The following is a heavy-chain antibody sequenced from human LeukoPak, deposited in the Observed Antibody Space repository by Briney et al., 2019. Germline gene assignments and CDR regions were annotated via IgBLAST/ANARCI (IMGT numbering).Heavy chain of an antibody. CDR3: ARGYSSSWSYFDY. V-gene: IGHV1-3*01. CDR2: INAGHGNT. Sequence: ASVKVSCKASGYTFTSYAMHWVRQAPGQRLEWMGWINAGHGNTKYSQKFQGRVTITRDTSASTAYMELSSLRSEDTAVYYCARGYSSSWSYFDYWGQGTLVTVSS. D-gene: IGHD6-13*01. J-gene: IGHJ4*02. CDR1: GYTFTSYA.